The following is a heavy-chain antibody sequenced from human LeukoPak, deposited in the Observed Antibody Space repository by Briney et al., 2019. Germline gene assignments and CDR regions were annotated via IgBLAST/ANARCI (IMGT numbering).Heavy chain of an antibody. D-gene: IGHD3-22*01. CDR1: GYTFTSYG. CDR3: ARDLPYYDSSLPTDYYYYMVV. V-gene: IGHV1-18*01. CDR2: ISAYNGNT. J-gene: IGHJ6*03. Sequence: ASVRVSCKASGYTFTSYGISWVRQAPGQGLEWMGWISAYNGNTNYAQKLQGRVTMTTDTSTSTAYMELRSRRSDDTAVYYCARDLPYYDSSLPTDYYYYMVVWGKGNTVSVSS.